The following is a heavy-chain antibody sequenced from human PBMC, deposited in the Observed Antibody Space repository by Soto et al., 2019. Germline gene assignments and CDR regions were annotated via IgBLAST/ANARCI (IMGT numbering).Heavy chain of an antibody. J-gene: IGHJ6*02. V-gene: IGHV5-51*01. Sequence: PGESLKISCKGSGCSFTSYWIGWVRQMPGKGLEWMGIIYPGDSDTRYSPSFQGQVTISADKSISTAYLQWSSLKASDTAMYYCARWLGGYDYYYYYGMDVWGQGTTVTVSS. D-gene: IGHD5-12*01. CDR2: IYPGDSDT. CDR3: ARWLGGYDYYYYYGMDV. CDR1: GCSFTSYW.